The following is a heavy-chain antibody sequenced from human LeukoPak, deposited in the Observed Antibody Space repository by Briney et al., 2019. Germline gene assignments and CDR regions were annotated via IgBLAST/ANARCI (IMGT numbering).Heavy chain of an antibody. CDR2: PNPSGGST. CDR1: GYTFTSYY. V-gene: IGHV1-46*01. CDR3: ARADSGIYSNFDY. Sequence: APVKVSCKASGYTFTSYYMHWVRQAPGQGLEWMGIPNPSGGSTTYVQKFQGRVTMTRDTSTSTVYMELSSLRSEDTAVYYCARADSGIYSNFDYWGQGTLVTVSS. D-gene: IGHD1-26*01. J-gene: IGHJ4*02.